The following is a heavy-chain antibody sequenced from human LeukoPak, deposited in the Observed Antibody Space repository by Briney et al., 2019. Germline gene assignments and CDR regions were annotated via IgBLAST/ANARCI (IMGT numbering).Heavy chain of an antibody. D-gene: IGHD3-10*01. CDR1: GGSVSSGSYY. CDR2: IYYSGST. CDR3: ARYITMVRGVRSYYYYGMDV. Sequence: PSETLSLTCTVSGGSVSSGSYYWSWIRQPPGKGLEWIGYIYYSGSTNYNPSLKSRVTISVDTSKNQFSLKLSSVTAADTAVYYCARYITMVRGVRSYYYYGMDVWGQGTTVTVSS. J-gene: IGHJ6*02. V-gene: IGHV4-61*01.